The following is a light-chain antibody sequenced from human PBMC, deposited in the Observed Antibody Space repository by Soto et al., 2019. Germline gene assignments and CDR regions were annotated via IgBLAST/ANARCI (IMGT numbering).Light chain of an antibody. CDR3: QQYYSTPYT. CDR1: QSVLYSSNNNNY. V-gene: IGKV4-1*01. J-gene: IGKJ2*01. Sequence: DIVMTQSPDSLAVSLGERATINCKSSQSVLYSSNNNNYLAWYQQKAGQPPKLLIYWASTRESGVPDRFSGSGSGTDFTLTISSLQAEDVAVYYCQQYYSTPYTVGQGTKLEIK. CDR2: WAS.